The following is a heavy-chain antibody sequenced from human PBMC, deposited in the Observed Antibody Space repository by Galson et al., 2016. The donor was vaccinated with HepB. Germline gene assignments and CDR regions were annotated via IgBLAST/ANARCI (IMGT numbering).Heavy chain of an antibody. CDR1: GLPFGGHA. CDR3: AREPHCSGTTCDNVGDYGMDV. J-gene: IGHJ6*02. CDR2: ISYDAYHL. V-gene: IGHV3-30*03. D-gene: IGHD2-2*02. Sequence: SLRLSCAASGLPFGGHAMHWVRQAPGKGLEWVATISYDAYHLYYSDSVKGRFTISKDKSKNTLYLQMNSQRAEDTAVYYCAREPHCSGTTCDNVGDYGMDVWGQGTAVTVSS.